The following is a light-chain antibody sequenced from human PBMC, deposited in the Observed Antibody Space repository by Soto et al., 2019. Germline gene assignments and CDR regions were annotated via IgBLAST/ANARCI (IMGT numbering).Light chain of an antibody. CDR2: GAS. CDR3: HQYGSSSWT. V-gene: IGKV3-20*01. CDR1: QSVSSSY. Sequence: EIVVTQSPGTLSLSPGERATLSCRASQSVSSSYLAWYQQKPGQAPRLLIYGASSRATGIPDRFSGSGSGTDFTLTISRLETEDFAVYYCHQYGSSSWTFCQGTKVDIK. J-gene: IGKJ1*01.